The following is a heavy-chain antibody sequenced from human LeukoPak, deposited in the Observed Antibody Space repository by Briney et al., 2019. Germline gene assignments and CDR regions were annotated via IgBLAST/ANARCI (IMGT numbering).Heavy chain of an antibody. V-gene: IGHV3-23*01. CDR1: GVTFSSDA. D-gene: IGHD3-22*01. CDR2: ISGNGGSK. Sequence: GGSLRLSCAASGVTFSSDAMSWVRQAPGKGLEWVSVISGNGGSKYYADSVKGRFTISRDNSKNTLYLQMNSLRAEDTAVYYCAKRGNCYDSSGYSDLLHFDYWGQGTLVTVSS. CDR3: AKRGNCYDSSGYSDLLHFDY. J-gene: IGHJ4*02.